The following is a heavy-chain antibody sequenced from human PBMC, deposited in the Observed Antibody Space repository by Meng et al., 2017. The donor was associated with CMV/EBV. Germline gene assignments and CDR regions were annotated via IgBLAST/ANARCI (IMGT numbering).Heavy chain of an antibody. D-gene: IGHD2-8*02. Sequence: GGSLRLSCAASGFTFDDYAMHWVRQAPGKGLEWVSGISWNSGSIGYADSAKGRFTISRDNAKNSLYLQMNSLRAEDTALYYCAKDMIPTGYLDYWGQGTLVTVSS. CDR2: ISWNSGSI. CDR1: GFTFDDYA. CDR3: AKDMIPTGYLDY. V-gene: IGHV3-9*01. J-gene: IGHJ4*02.